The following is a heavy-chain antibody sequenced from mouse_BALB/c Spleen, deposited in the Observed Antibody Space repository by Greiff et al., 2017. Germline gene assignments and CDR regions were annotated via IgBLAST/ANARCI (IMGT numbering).Heavy chain of an antibody. Sequence: EVKLMESGGGLVQPGGSLKLSCAASGFTFSSYTMSWVRQTPEKRLEWVAYISNGGGSTYYPDTVKGRFTISRDNAKNTLYLQMSSLKSEDTAMYYCARQELTGTSYFDYWGQGTTLTVSS. CDR1: GFTFSSYT. D-gene: IGHD4-1*01. J-gene: IGHJ2*01. CDR2: ISNGGGST. V-gene: IGHV5-12-2*01. CDR3: ARQELTGTSYFDY.